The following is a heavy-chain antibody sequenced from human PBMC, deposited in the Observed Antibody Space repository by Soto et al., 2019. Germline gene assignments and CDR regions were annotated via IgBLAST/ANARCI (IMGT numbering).Heavy chain of an antibody. CDR3: ARGRYGDY. CDR2: ISAHNGNT. Sequence: QVRRVQSGAEVKKPGASVKVSWKGSGYSFTSYGNTWVRQAPGQGLEWMGWISAHNGNTNYAQKLQGRVTVTRDTSTSTAYMELRSLRSDDTAVYYCARGRYGDYWGQGALVTVSS. V-gene: IGHV1-18*01. D-gene: IGHD1-1*01. J-gene: IGHJ4*02. CDR1: GYSFTSYG.